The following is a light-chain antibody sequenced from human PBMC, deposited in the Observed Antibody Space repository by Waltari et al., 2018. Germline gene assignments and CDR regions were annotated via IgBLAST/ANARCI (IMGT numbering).Light chain of an antibody. V-gene: IGKV1-8*01. Sequence: AIRMTRSPSSFSASTGDRVTITCRASQGISSYLAWYQQKPGKAPKLLVYAASTLQSGVPSRFSGSGSGTDFTLTISCLQSEEFATYYCQQYYSYPRTFGQGTKVEIK. J-gene: IGKJ1*01. CDR3: QQYYSYPRT. CDR2: AAS. CDR1: QGISSY.